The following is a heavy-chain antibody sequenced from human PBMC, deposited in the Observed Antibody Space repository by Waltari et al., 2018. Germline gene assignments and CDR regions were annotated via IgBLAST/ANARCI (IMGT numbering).Heavy chain of an antibody. CDR3: ARLFSSSSAVDFDY. CDR2: IYYSGST. J-gene: IGHJ4*02. V-gene: IGHV4-39*07. D-gene: IGHD6-6*01. Sequence: QLQLQESGPGLVKPSETLSLTCTVSGGSLSSSSYYWGWIRQPPGKGLEWIGSIYYSGSTYYNPSLKSRVTISVDTSKNQFSLKLSSVTAADTAVYYCARLFSSSSAVDFDYWGQGTLVTVSS. CDR1: GGSLSSSSYY.